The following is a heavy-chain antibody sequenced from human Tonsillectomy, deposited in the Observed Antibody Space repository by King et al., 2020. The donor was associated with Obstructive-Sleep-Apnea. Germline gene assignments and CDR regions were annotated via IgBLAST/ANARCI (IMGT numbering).Heavy chain of an antibody. Sequence: VQLQESGPGLVKPSETLSLTCTVSGGSISSYYWSWIRQPAGKGLEWIWRIYTSGSTNYNPSLKSRVTMSVDTSKKHVSLKLSSGTAADTAVYYCARDDYGGNIDYWGQGTLVTVSS. V-gene: IGHV4-4*07. D-gene: IGHD4-23*01. J-gene: IGHJ4*02. CDR1: GGSISSYY. CDR2: IYTSGST. CDR3: ARDDYGGNIDY.